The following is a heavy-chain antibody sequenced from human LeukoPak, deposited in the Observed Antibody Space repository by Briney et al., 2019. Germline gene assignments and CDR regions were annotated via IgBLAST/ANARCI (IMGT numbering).Heavy chain of an antibody. D-gene: IGHD6-19*01. CDR1: GGSISSYY. CDR2: IYYSGST. J-gene: IGHJ4*02. Sequence: SETLSLTCTVSGGSISSYYWSWIRQPPGKGLEWIGYIYYSGSTNYNPSLKSRVTISVDTSKNQFSLKLSSVTAADTAVYYCAREAGRGNDYWGRGTLVTVSS. CDR3: AREAGRGNDY. V-gene: IGHV4-59*01.